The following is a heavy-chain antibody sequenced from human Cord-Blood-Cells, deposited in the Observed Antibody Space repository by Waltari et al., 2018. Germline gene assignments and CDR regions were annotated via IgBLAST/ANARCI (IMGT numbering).Heavy chain of an antibody. CDR1: GFTFSSYR. Sequence: EVQLVESGGGLVQPGGSLRLSCAASGFTFSSYRMHWVRQAPGKGLVWVSRINSDGSSTSYADSVKGRFTISRDNAKNTLYLQMNSLRAEDTAVYYCARDGKVQYYFDYWGQGTLVTVSS. V-gene: IGHV3-74*01. J-gene: IGHJ4*02. D-gene: IGHD1-1*01. CDR2: INSDGSST. CDR3: ARDGKVQYYFDY.